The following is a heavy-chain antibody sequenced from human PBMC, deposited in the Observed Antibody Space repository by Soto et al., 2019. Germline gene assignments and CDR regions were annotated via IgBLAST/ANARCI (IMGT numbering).Heavy chain of an antibody. CDR1: GYSFTNYW. D-gene: IGHD2-2*01. CDR2: IYPGDSDT. Sequence: GESLKISCKGSGYSFTNYWIGWVRQMSGKGLEWMGIIYPGDSDTRYSPSFQGQVTISVDKSISTAYLQWSSLKASDTAMYYCAKTGGTSLYGIVYWGQGTQVTVSS. CDR3: AKTGGTSLYGIVY. J-gene: IGHJ4*02. V-gene: IGHV5-51*01.